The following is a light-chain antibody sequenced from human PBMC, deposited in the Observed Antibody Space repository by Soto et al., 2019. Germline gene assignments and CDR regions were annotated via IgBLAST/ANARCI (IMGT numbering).Light chain of an antibody. J-gene: IGLJ2*01. V-gene: IGLV2-8*01. CDR2: EVT. CDR3: SSYAGSKTFI. Sequence: QSVLTQPPSASGSPGQSVTISCTGTSGDVGAYNYVSWYQQHPGKAPKLMIYEVTKRPSGVPDRFSGSKSGATASLTVSGLQAEDVADYYCSSYAGSKTFIFGGGTKLTVL. CDR1: SGDVGAYNY.